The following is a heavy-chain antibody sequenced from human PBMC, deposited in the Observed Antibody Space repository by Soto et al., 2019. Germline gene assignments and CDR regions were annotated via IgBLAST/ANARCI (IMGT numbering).Heavy chain of an antibody. Sequence: QVQLVQSGAEVKKPGSSVKVSCKASGGTFSSYAISWVRQAPGQGLEWMGGIIPIFGTANYAQKVQGRVTITADESTSKDYMELSSLRSGDTDVYYCERKNNAIAAAVYYYYGMDVWGQGTTVTVSS. D-gene: IGHD6-13*01. CDR2: IIPIFGTA. CDR3: ERKNNAIAAAVYYYYGMDV. V-gene: IGHV1-69*01. CDR1: GGTFSSYA. J-gene: IGHJ6*02.